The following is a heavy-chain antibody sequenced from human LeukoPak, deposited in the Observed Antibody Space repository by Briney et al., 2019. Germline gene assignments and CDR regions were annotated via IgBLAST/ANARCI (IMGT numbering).Heavy chain of an antibody. D-gene: IGHD2-15*01. J-gene: IGHJ3*02. CDR2: INPNSGGT. Sequence: GASVKVSCKASGYTFTGYYMHWVRQAPGQGLEWMGWINPNSGGTNYAQKFQGRVTMTRDTSISTAYMELSRLRSDDTAVYYCARDTGGCSGGSCYQAFDIWGQGTMVTVSS. CDR1: GYTFTGYY. V-gene: IGHV1-2*02. CDR3: ARDTGGCSGGSCYQAFDI.